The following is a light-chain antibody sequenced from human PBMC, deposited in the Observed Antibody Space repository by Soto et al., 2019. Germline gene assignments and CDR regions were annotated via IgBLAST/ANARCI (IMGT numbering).Light chain of an antibody. CDR1: ESISSY. Sequence: DILLTHSPATLSLSPGERATLSCRASESISSYLAWYQQKPGQAPRLLIYDASNRATGIPARFSGSGSGTDFTLTICSLEPEDFAVYYCQQRSNWRITFGQGTRLEI. CDR2: DAS. CDR3: QQRSNWRIT. V-gene: IGKV3-11*01. J-gene: IGKJ5*01.